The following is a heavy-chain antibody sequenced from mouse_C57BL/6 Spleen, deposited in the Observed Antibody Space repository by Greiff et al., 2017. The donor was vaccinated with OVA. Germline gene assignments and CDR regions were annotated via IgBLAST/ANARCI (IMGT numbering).Heavy chain of an antibody. V-gene: IGHV2-2*01. CDR1: GFSLTSYG. J-gene: IGHJ1*03. Sequence: VQVVESGPGLVQPSQSLSITCTVSGFSLTSYGVHWVRQSPGKGLEWLGVIWSGGSTDYNAAFISRLSISKDNSKSQVFFKMNSLQADDTAIYYCARTYGSSYDWYFDVWGTGTTVTVSS. D-gene: IGHD1-1*01. CDR2: IWSGGST. CDR3: ARTYGSSYDWYFDV.